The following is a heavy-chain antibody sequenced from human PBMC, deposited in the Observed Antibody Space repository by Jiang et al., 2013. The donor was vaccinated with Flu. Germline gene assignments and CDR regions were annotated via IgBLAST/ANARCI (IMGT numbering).Heavy chain of an antibody. CDR2: IYYSGST. CDR1: GGSISSSNW. D-gene: IGHD1-26*01. V-gene: IGHV4-4*02. Sequence: GLVKPSGTLSLTCAVSGGSISSSNWWSWVRQPPGKGLEWIGEIYYSGSTNYNPSLKSRVTISVDKSKNQFSLKLRSVTAADTAIYYCARKTDSGIAPNDYWGQGTLVTVSS. CDR3: ARKTDSGIAPNDY. J-gene: IGHJ4*02.